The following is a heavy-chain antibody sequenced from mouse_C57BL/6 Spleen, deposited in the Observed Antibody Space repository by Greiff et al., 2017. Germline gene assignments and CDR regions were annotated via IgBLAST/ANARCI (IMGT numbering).Heavy chain of an antibody. D-gene: IGHD2-3*01. CDR1: GYTFTSYW. CDR3: ARGDGYYLWFAY. CDR2: IYPGSGST. V-gene: IGHV1-55*01. Sequence: QVQLQQPGAELVKPGASVKMSCKASGYTFTSYWITWVKQRPGQGLEWIGDIYPGSGSTNYNEKFKSKATLTVDSSSSTAYMQLSSLTSEDSAVYYCARGDGYYLWFAYWGQGTLVTVSA. J-gene: IGHJ3*01.